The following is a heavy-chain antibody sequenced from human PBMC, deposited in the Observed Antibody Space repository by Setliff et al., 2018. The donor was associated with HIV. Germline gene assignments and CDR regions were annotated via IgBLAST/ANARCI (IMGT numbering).Heavy chain of an antibody. D-gene: IGHD3-10*01. J-gene: IGHJ4*02. CDR1: GFTFGDYA. CDR2: IRSKVYGGTT. CDR3: PRSLGSYFDSAGYLRYFDY. Sequence: GGSLRLSCLTSGFTFGDYALSWFRQAPGKGLEWVAFIRSKVYGGTTEYAASVKGRFAILRDDSTSIAYLQMNSLKTEDTGVYYCPRSLGSYFDSAGYLRYFDYWGQGTQVTVSS. V-gene: IGHV3-49*03.